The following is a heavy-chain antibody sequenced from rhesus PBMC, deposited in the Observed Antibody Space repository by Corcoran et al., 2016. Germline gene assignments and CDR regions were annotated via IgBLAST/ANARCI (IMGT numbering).Heavy chain of an antibody. CDR3: VLGGNYDAFDF. CDR2: IYGSSGST. CDR1: GGSFSRYC. D-gene: IGHD1-44*01. V-gene: IGHV4-160*01. Sequence: QVQLQESGPGLVKPSETLSLTCAVSGGSFSRYCWGCLRQPPGKGLEWIGNIYGSSGSTDYNPSLKSRATISRDTSKNQFSLKLSSVTAADTAVYSCVLGGNYDAFDFWGQGLRVTVSS. J-gene: IGHJ3*01.